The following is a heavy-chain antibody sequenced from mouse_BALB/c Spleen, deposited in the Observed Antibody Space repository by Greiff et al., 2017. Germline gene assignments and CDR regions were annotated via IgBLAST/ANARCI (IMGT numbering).Heavy chain of an antibody. V-gene: IGHV5-12-2*01. D-gene: IGHD4-1*01. CDR2: ISNGGGST. CDR1: GFTFSSYT. J-gene: IGHJ3*01. Sequence: EVQLQESGGGLVQPGGSLKLSCAASGFTFSSYTMSWVRQTPEKRLEWVAYISNGGGSTYYPDTVKGRFTISRDNAKNTLYLQMSSLKSEDTAMYYCARLELGTFAYWGQGTLVTVSA. CDR3: ARLELGTFAY.